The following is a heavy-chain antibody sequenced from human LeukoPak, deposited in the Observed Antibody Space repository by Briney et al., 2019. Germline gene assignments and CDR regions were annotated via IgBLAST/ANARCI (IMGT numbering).Heavy chain of an antibody. V-gene: IGHV3-33*01. CDR3: ARARMATIFLDY. CDR2: IWYDGSNK. CDR1: GFTFSSYG. J-gene: IGHJ4*02. D-gene: IGHD5-24*01. Sequence: GGSLRLSCAASGFTFSSYGMHWVRQAPGKGLEWVAVIWYDGSNKYYADSVKGRFTISRDNSKNTLYLRMNSLRAEDTAVYYCARARMATIFLDYWGQGTLVTVSS.